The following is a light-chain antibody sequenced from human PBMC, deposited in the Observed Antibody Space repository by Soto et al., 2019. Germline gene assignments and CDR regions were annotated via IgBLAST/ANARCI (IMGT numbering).Light chain of an antibody. Sequence: IVLTQYKTTLSLSAVERATLSFSPGQSVSSYLAWYKQKPGQAPRLLIYDASNRATGIPARFSGSGSGTDFTLTIRSLEPEDFAVYYCQQRSNWPPWITFGQGTRLEIK. CDR2: DAS. J-gene: IGKJ5*01. CDR1: QSVSSY. CDR3: QQRSNWPPWIT. V-gene: IGKV3-11*01.